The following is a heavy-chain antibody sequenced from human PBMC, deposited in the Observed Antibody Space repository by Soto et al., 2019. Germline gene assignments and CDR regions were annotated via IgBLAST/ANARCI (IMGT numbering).Heavy chain of an antibody. CDR1: GYTFTNYA. Sequence: ASVKVSCKASGYTFTNYARHWVRQAPGQRLEWMGWINAGNGNTKYSQRFQGRVTITRDTSASTAFMELSSLTSEDTAVYYCARLTTTTTLGSSYFYYYMDVWGKGTTVTVSS. V-gene: IGHV1-3*01. CDR2: INAGNGNT. D-gene: IGHD4-4*01. J-gene: IGHJ6*03. CDR3: ARLTTTTTLGSSYFYYYMDV.